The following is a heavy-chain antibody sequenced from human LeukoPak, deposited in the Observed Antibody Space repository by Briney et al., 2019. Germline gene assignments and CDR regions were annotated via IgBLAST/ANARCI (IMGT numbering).Heavy chain of an antibody. V-gene: IGHV4-4*07. D-gene: IGHD3-9*01. J-gene: IGHJ6*02. CDR3: ARDDFEYSVQNGMDV. Sequence: PSDTLSLTCSVSGGSISTYYWSWIRQPAGKGLEWIGRVYRSGNTNYSPSLKSRVTMSVDTSKNQISLRLRSVTAADTAVYYCARDDFEYSVQNGMDVWGQGTTVTVYS. CDR2: VYRSGNT. CDR1: GGSISTYY.